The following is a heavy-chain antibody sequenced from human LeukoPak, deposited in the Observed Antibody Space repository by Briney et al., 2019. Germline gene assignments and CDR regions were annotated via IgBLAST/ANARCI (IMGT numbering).Heavy chain of an antibody. J-gene: IGHJ4*02. D-gene: IGHD2-15*01. V-gene: IGHV3-23*01. CDR2: TTDSGGST. Sequence: GGSLRLSCAASGFSFSTFAMTWLRQAPGKGLEWVSTTTDSGGSTHYADAVKGRFTMSRDNSKNSLYLQMSSLRAEDTAVYYCARGGMIPTPGGQGTLVTVSS. CDR1: GFSFSTFA. CDR3: ARGGMIPTP.